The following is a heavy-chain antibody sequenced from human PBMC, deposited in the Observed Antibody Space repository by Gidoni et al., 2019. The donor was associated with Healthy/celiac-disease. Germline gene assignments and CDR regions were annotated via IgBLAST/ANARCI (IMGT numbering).Heavy chain of an antibody. CDR3: ARHNPYSGSYDAFDI. CDR2: IYPGDSDT. V-gene: IGHV5-51*01. Sequence: EVQLVQSGAEVKKPGESLKISCKGSGYSFTSYWIGWVRQMPGKGLEGMGIIYPGDSDTRYSPSFQGQVTISADKSISTAYLQWSSLKASDTAMYYCARHNPYSGSYDAFDIWGQGTMVTVSS. CDR1: GYSFTSYW. D-gene: IGHD1-26*01. J-gene: IGHJ3*02.